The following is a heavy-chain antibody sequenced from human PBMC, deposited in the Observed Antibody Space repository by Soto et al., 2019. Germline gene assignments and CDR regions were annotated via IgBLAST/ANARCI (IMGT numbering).Heavy chain of an antibody. Sequence: LRLSCAASGFTFSSYAMSWVRQAPGKGLEWVSAISGSGGSTYYADSVKGRFTISRDNSKNTLYLQMNSLRAEDTAVYYCAKADTAMATLYYYYGMDVWGQGTTVTVSS. CDR1: GFTFSSYA. CDR3: AKADTAMATLYYYYGMDV. CDR2: ISGSGGST. D-gene: IGHD5-18*01. V-gene: IGHV3-23*01. J-gene: IGHJ6*02.